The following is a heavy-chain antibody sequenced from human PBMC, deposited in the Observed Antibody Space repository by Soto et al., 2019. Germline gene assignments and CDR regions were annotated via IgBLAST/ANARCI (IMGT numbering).Heavy chain of an antibody. Sequence: GGSLRLSCAASGFTFSSYGMHWVRQAPGKGLEWVAVISYDGSNKYYADSVKGRFTISRDNSKNSLYLQMNSLRAEDTAVYYCARGGNWFAPWGQGTLVTVSS. CDR3: ARGGNWFAP. D-gene: IGHD3-16*01. CDR1: GFTFSSYG. V-gene: IGHV3-30*03. J-gene: IGHJ5*02. CDR2: ISYDGSNK.